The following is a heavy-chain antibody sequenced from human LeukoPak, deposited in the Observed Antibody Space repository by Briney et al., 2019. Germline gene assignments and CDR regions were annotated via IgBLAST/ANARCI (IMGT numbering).Heavy chain of an antibody. Sequence: NAGGSLRLSCAASGFTFTNAWMNWVRQAPGKGLEWVGRIKSKADGETIDYAAPVKGRFTFSRDDSKNMLHLQMSSLKSEDTAVYYCSTLTSRGLSDSWGQGTLVTVSS. J-gene: IGHJ4*02. CDR3: STLTSRGLSDS. V-gene: IGHV3-15*07. CDR2: IKSKADGETI. CDR1: GFTFTNAW. D-gene: IGHD1-20*01.